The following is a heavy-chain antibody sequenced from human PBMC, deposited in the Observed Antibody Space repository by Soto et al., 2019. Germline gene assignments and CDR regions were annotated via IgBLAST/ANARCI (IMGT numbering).Heavy chain of an antibody. CDR1: GDSISSDKW. D-gene: IGHD6-13*01. V-gene: IGHV4-4*02. J-gene: IGHJ4*02. CDR2: IYHSGST. Sequence: SETLSLTCAVSGDSISSDKWWSWIRQPPGKGLQWIGEIYHSGSTKYNPSLKSRVIISVDKSKNQFSLKLSSVTDADTAVYYCARGETQQQRDYSGQGTLVTVSS. CDR3: ARGETQQQRDY.